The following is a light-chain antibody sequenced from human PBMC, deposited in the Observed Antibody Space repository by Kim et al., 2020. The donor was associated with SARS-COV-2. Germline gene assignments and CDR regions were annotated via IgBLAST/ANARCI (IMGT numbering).Light chain of an antibody. CDR1: RSMSSW. Sequence: AAEGEGVTIACRASRSMSSWLAWDQQEPGKAPKSLIYEASSLESRVPTRFSGSGSGTEDTLTISSMQPDDFANDYCQQYNSYSLTFGQGTKVDIK. J-gene: IGKJ1*01. CDR2: EAS. CDR3: QQYNSYSLT. V-gene: IGKV1-5*03.